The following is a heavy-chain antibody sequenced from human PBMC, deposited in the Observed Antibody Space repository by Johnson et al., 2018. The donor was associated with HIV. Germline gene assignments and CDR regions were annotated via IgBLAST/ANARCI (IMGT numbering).Heavy chain of an antibody. CDR1: GFTFSTYA. D-gene: IGHD6-19*01. V-gene: IGHV3-20*04. Sequence: VQLVESGGGVAQPGRSLRLSCTASGFTFSTYAMHWVRQAPGKGLAWVSGINWTGGSTGYADSVTGRFTISRDNAKKSLYLQMNSLRADDTALYYCARDRARWSSGWYNDAFDIWGQGTMVTVSS. CDR3: ARDRARWSSGWYNDAFDI. CDR2: INWTGGST. J-gene: IGHJ3*02.